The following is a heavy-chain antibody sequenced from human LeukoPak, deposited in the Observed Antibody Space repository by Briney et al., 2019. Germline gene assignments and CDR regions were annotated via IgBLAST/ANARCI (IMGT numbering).Heavy chain of an antibody. CDR3: ARDAGLVYHYYYYYYMDV. D-gene: IGHD3/OR15-3a*01. Sequence: GASVKVSCKASGYTFTGYYMHWVRQAPGQGLEWMGWINPNSGGTNYAQKFQGRVTMTRDTSISTAYMELSRLRSDDTAVYYCARDAGLVYHYYYYYYMDVWGKGTTVTVSS. CDR1: GYTFTGYY. V-gene: IGHV1-2*02. CDR2: INPNSGGT. J-gene: IGHJ6*03.